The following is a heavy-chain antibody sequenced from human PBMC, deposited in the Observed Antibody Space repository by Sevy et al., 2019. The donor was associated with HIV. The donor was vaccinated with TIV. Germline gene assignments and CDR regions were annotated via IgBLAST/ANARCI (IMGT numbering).Heavy chain of an antibody. J-gene: IGHJ1*01. Sequence: GGSLRLSCAASGFNFSNVWMSWIRQAPGKGLDGVGHVKSKTEGGTTDYAAPVRGRFAISRDDSKNTLYLEMTSLKTEDTAVYYCATGGSLFQHWGQGTLVTVSS. V-gene: IGHV3-15*01. CDR3: ATGGSLFQH. CDR2: VKSKTEGGTT. D-gene: IGHD3-16*01. CDR1: GFNFSNVW.